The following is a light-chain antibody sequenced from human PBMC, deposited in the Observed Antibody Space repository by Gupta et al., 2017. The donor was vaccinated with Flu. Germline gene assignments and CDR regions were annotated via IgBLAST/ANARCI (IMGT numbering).Light chain of an antibody. V-gene: IGLV2-14*01. CDR1: IGGIGGNDY. Sequence: MPTACTSTIGGIGGNDYQSLCQHDAGQAPKLIFFEVNGRHSGIADRCSGSNCGDTAALIIARIHADDEAYYYCSPYNLTKTIFLFGGGTKLTVL. CDR3: SPYNLTKTIFL. CDR2: EVN. J-gene: IGLJ2*01.